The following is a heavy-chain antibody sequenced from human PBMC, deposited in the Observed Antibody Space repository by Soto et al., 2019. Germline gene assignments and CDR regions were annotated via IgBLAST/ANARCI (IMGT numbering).Heavy chain of an antibody. Sequence: VGSLRLSCAASGFTFSSYSMKWVRQAPGKGLEWVSSISSSSSYIYYADSVKGRFTISRDNAKNSLYLQMNSLRAEDTAVYYCAREAAAGTFRFDPWGQGTLVTVS. CDR3: AREAAAGTFRFDP. CDR1: GFTFSSYS. J-gene: IGHJ5*02. CDR2: ISSSSSYI. D-gene: IGHD6-13*01. V-gene: IGHV3-21*01.